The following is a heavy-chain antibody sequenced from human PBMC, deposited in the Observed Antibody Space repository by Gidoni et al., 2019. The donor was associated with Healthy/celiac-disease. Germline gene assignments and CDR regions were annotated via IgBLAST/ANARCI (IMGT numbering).Heavy chain of an antibody. CDR3: AKDKGLGGPFDY. V-gene: IGHV3-23*01. CDR2: ISASGDNT. Sequence: VQLLEAGVGLLQPGGSLRLSCAASRFMFSSYAMSWVRQAPGRGLEWVSGISASGDNTYYADSVKGRFSISRDNSKNTLYLQMKSLRAEDTALYFCAKDKGLGGPFDYWGQGTLVTVSS. CDR1: RFMFSSYA. J-gene: IGHJ4*02. D-gene: IGHD3-16*01.